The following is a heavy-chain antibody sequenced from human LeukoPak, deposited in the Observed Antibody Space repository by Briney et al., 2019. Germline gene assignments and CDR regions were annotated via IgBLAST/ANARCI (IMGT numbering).Heavy chain of an antibody. J-gene: IGHJ4*02. D-gene: IGHD1-26*01. V-gene: IGHV3-23*01. CDR1: GFTFSSYA. CDR3: AKSRGESRRASNY. Sequence: GGSLRLSCAASGFTFSSYAMNWVRQAPGKGLEWVSFISGSGDTTYYADSVKGRFTISRDNPKNTLYLQMNSLRAEDTAVYYCAKSRGESRRASNYWGQGTLVTVSS. CDR2: ISGSGDTT.